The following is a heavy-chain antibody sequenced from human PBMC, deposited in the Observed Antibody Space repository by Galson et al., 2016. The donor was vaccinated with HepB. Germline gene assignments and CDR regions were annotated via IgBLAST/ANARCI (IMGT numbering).Heavy chain of an antibody. CDR2: IWYDGTNE. J-gene: IGHJ6*02. V-gene: IGHV3-33*01. CDR3: ARAREGYDFWSGYHRTYYSMDV. D-gene: IGHD3-3*01. Sequence: SLRLSCAASGFTFNDYGMHWVRQAPGKALEWVAHIWYDGTNEMYADSVKGRFTISRDNAKNSLYLQMTSLRAEDTAIYYCARAREGYDFWSGYHRTYYSMDVWGQGTTVTVSS. CDR1: GFTFNDYG.